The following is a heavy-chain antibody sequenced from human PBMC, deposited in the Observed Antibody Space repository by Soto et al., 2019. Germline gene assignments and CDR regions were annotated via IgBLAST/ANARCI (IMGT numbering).Heavy chain of an antibody. V-gene: IGHV1-18*04. CDR1: GYAFASFG. D-gene: IGHD3-10*01. CDR2: IGANSALP. Sequence: GASVKVSCKASGYAFASFGISWVRQAPGQGLEWMGWIGANSALPKFAQKFQGRVTMTTDTSTTTAYMELRSLRSDDTAMYYCAREVLPSDYYYGMDVWGQGTAVTAP. J-gene: IGHJ6*02. CDR3: AREVLPSDYYYGMDV.